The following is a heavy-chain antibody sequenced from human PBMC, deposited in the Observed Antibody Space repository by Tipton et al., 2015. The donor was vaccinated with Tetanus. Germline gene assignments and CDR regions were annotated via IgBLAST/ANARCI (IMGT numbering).Heavy chain of an antibody. Sequence: TLSLTCTVSGGSVRSGSYYWNWIRQPPGKGLEWIGYISYSGSTNSDYSLKSRITISRDTSKNHFSLNLASVTAADTAVYFCARANFDFPKKGPFDSWGQGIPVIVSA. D-gene: IGHD3-3*01. CDR1: GGSVRSGSYY. V-gene: IGHV4-61*03. CDR2: ISYSGST. J-gene: IGHJ4*02. CDR3: ARANFDFPKKGPFDS.